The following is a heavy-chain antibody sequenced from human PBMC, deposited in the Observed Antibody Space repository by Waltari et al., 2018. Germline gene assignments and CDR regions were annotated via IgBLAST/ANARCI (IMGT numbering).Heavy chain of an antibody. D-gene: IGHD3-3*01. CDR3: ARDVGTIFGVVSIDY. V-gene: IGHV1-69*08. CDR2: IIPIFGTA. J-gene: IGHJ4*02. Sequence: QVQLVQSGAEVKKPGSSVKVSCKASAGTFSSYAISWVRQAPGQGLEWMGRIIPIFGTANYAQKFQGRVTITADKSTSTAYMELSSLRSEDTAVYYCARDVGTIFGVVSIDYWGQGTLVTVSS. CDR1: AGTFSSYA.